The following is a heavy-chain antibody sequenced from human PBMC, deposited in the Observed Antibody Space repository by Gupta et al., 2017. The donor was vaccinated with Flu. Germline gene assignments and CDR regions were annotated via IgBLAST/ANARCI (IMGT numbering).Heavy chain of an antibody. CDR3: ARDSWSSTSYGGFDS. CDR2: VYPPGRT. J-gene: IGHJ4*02. D-gene: IGHD6-13*01. V-gene: IGHV4-61*02. Sequence: QVQLQESGPGLVKPSQTLSLTCTFSGASISSGLYYWCWIRQPPGKGLEFTGRVYPPGRTDYNPALKTRVTISIDTSKSQCSLRLRSVTAADTAVYYCARDSWSSTSYGGFDSWGQGTLVTVSS. CDR1: GASISSGLYY.